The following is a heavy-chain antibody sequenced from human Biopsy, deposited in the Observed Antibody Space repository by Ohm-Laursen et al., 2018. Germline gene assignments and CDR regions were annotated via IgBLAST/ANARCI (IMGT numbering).Heavy chain of an antibody. J-gene: IGHJ6*02. Sequence: GSLRLSCAASGFTSTSHEMNWVRQAPGKGLEWISYITGSSSTIYYADSVKGRFTISRDNAKNSPYLQMNSLRAEDTAVYYCTRLAYYYYYGMDVWGQGTTVTVSS. D-gene: IGHD2-21*01. CDR1: GFTSTSHE. V-gene: IGHV3-48*03. CDR3: TRLAYYYYYGMDV. CDR2: ITGSSSTI.